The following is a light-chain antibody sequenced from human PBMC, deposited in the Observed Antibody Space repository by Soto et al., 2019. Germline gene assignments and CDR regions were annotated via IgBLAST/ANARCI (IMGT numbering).Light chain of an antibody. V-gene: IGLV2-14*01. Sequence: QSVLTQPASVSGSPGQAITISCTGTSSDVGGYNYVSWYKQHPGKAPKLMIYDVSNRTSGVSNRFSGSKSGNTASLTFSGHQAEEEADCYCSSYTSSSTYVVFGGGTKLTV. CDR3: SSYTSSSTYVV. J-gene: IGLJ2*01. CDR2: DVS. CDR1: SSDVGGYNY.